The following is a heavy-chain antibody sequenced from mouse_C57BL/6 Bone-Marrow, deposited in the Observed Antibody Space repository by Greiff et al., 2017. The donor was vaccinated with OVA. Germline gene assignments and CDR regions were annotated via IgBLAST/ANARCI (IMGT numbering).Heavy chain of an antibody. J-gene: IGHJ3*01. CDR3: ARADYYGSSWFAY. D-gene: IGHD1-1*01. V-gene: IGHV5-4*03. CDR2: ISDGGSYT. CDR1: GFTFSSYA. Sequence: EVKLMESGGGLVKPGGSLKLSCAASGFTFSSYAMSWVRQTPEKRLEWVATISDGGSYTYYPDTVKGRFTISRDNAKNNLYLQMSHLKSEDTAMYYCARADYYGSSWFAYWGQGTLVTVSA.